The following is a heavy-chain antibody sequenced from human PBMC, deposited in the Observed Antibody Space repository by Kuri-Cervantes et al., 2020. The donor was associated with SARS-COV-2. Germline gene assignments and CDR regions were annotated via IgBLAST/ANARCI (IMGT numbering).Heavy chain of an antibody. CDR3: AREGYCDSSGNYAATGMDV. CDR2: IRYDGSNK. CDR1: GFLFSSYG. V-gene: IGHV3-30*02. J-gene: IGHJ6*03. D-gene: IGHD3-22*01. Sequence: GESLKISCAASGFLFSSYGMNWVRQAPGKGLEWVAFIRYDGSNKYYADSVKGRFTISRDNSKNTLYLQMNSLRAEDTAVYYCAREGYCDSSGNYAATGMDVWGKGTTVTVSS.